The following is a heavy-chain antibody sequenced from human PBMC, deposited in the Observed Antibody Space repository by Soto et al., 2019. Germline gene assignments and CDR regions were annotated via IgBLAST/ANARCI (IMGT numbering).Heavy chain of an antibody. D-gene: IGHD3-10*02. Sequence: NWLEWVAVIWYDGSNKDYADSVKGRFTISRDNSKNKLYLQMNSLRAEDMAVYYCSRELFFFQAEDGIRDVRSVSAFLLNRSSDL. CDR3: SRELFFFQAEDGIRDVRSVSAFLLNRSSDL. CDR2: IWYDGSNK. V-gene: IGHV3-33*01. J-gene: IGHJ2*01.